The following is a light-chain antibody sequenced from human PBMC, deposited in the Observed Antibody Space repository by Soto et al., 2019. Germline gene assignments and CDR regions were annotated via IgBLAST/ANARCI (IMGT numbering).Light chain of an antibody. Sequence: EIVLTQSPATLSLSPGERVTLYFRASQSVSNSLAWYQQKPGQPPRLLIYDVSNRATGIPARFSGSGSGTDFTPTISSLQSEDFAVYYCQQYNNWPPITFGQGTRLEIK. CDR2: DVS. CDR3: QQYNNWPPIT. V-gene: IGKV3-11*01. J-gene: IGKJ5*01. CDR1: QSVSNS.